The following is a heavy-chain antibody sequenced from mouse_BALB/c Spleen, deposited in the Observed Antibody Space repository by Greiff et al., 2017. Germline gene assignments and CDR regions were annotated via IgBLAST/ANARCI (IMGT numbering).Heavy chain of an antibody. CDR3: ARSYGYGYYFDY. CDR2: IRNKANGYTT. Sequence: EVMLVESGGGLVQPGGSLRLSCATSGFTFTDYYMSWVRQPPGKALEWLGFIRNKANGYTTEYSASVKGRFTISRDNSQSILYLQMNTLRAEDSATYYCARSYGYGYYFDYWGQGTTLTVSS. V-gene: IGHV7-3*02. CDR1: GFTFTDYY. D-gene: IGHD2-2*01. J-gene: IGHJ2*01.